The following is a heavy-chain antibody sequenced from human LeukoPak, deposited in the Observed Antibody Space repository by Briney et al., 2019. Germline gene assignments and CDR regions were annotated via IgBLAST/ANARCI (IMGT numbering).Heavy chain of an antibody. Sequence: ASVKVSCKASGYTYTGYYMHWVRQAPGQGLEWMGWINPNSGGTNYAQKFQGRVTMTRDTSISTAYMELSRLRSDDTAVYYCARDSDTAVWSGAFDIWGQGTMVTVSS. V-gene: IGHV1-2*02. J-gene: IGHJ3*02. CDR2: INPNSGGT. D-gene: IGHD5-18*01. CDR3: ARDSDTAVWSGAFDI. CDR1: GYTYTGYY.